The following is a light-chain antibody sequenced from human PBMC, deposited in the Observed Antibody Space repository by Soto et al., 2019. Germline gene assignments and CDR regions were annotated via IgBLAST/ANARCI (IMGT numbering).Light chain of an antibody. Sequence: DIEMTQSPLSLPVTPGEPASISCRSSQSLLHSNGYNYLDWYLQKPGQSPQLLIYLGSNRASGVPDRFSGSGSGTDFTLKIGRVEAEDVGVYYCMQALQTPRTFGQGTKLEIK. CDR2: LGS. CDR1: QSLLHSNGYNY. J-gene: IGKJ2*02. CDR3: MQALQTPRT. V-gene: IGKV2-28*01.